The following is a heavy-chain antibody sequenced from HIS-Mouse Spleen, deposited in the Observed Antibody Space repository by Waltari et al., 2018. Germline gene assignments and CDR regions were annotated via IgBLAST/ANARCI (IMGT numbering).Heavy chain of an antibody. CDR2: INPNSGGT. CDR1: GYTFTGYY. V-gene: IGHV1-2*02. D-gene: IGHD7-27*01. CDR3: ARDRLGRGPGYYYYGMDV. J-gene: IGHJ6*02. Sequence: QVQLVQSGAEVKKPGASVKVSCKASGYTFTGYYMPWVRQAPGQGLEWMGWINPNSGGTNYAQKFQGRVTMTRDTSISTAYMELSRLRSDDTAVYYCARDRLGRGPGYYYYGMDVWGQGTTVTVSS.